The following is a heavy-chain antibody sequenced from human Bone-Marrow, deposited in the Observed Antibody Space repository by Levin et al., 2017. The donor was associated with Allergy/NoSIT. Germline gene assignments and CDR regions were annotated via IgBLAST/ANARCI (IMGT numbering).Heavy chain of an antibody. D-gene: IGHD3-3*01. CDR2: INPNSGGT. Sequence: GESLKISCKASGYTFTGYYMHWVRQAPGQGLEWMGWINPNSGGTNYAQKFQGRVTMTRDTSISTAYMELSRLRSDDTAVYYCARSSTGFQFLEWLLFPLAVYYYGMDVWGQGTTVTVSS. V-gene: IGHV1-2*02. CDR1: GYTFTGYY. CDR3: ARSSTGFQFLEWLLFPLAVYYYGMDV. J-gene: IGHJ6*02.